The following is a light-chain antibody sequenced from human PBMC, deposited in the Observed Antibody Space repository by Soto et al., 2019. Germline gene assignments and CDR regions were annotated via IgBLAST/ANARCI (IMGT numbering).Light chain of an antibody. CDR3: QQYNNWPLT. CDR1: QSVRSH. V-gene: IGKV3-15*01. Sequence: EIVMTQSPATLSLSPGDIATLSCRASQSVRSHLAWFQQKPGQPPRLLIFGESTRATGVPARFSGSGSGTEFTLIISSLQSEDFAVYFCQQYNNWPLTFGGGTKVDIK. J-gene: IGKJ4*01. CDR2: GES.